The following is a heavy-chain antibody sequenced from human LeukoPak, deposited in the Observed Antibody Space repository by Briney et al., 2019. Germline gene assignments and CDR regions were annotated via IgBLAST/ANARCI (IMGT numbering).Heavy chain of an antibody. V-gene: IGHV4-39*01. CDR1: GGSLSSSSYY. J-gene: IGHJ6*03. CDR2: MSYSGNT. CDR3: ARRKGGYSYYYYYMDV. Sequence: SETLSLTCTVSGGSLSSSSYYWGWIRQPPGKGLEWIGSMSYSGNTYYNPSLKSRVTISVDTSKNQFSLKLSSVTAADTAVYYCARRKGGYSYYYYYMDVWGKGTTVTVSS. D-gene: IGHD4-23*01.